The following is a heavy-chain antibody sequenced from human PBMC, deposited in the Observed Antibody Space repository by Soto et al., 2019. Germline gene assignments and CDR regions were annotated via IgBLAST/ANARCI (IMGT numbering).Heavy chain of an antibody. V-gene: IGHV1-46*01. CDR3: ARGGHVVVVTAALDY. J-gene: IGHJ4*02. CDR1: GDTFTDYY. Sequence: QVQLMQSGAEVKKPGASVKVSCKASGDTFTDYYIHWVRQAPGQGLEWMGTVNPSGGHTTYAQHFPDRGTRTRDTSTSTLCMELTSLTSDDTAIYYCARGGHVVVVTAALDYWGQGTLVTVSS. D-gene: IGHD2-21*02. CDR2: VNPSGGHT.